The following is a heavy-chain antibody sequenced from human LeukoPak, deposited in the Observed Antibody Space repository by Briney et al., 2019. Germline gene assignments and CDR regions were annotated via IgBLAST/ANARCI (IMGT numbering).Heavy chain of an antibody. D-gene: IGHD4-11*01. CDR2: INPSAGST. CDR3: ARQRDSNWFDP. V-gene: IGHV1-46*01. CDR1: GYTFINYY. Sequence: VASVKVSCKASGYTFINYYMHRVRQAPGQGLEWMGIINPSAGSTTYAQNFQGRVTMTRDTSTNTVYMELNSLRSDDTAVYYCARQRDSNWFDPWGQGTLVTVSS. J-gene: IGHJ5*02.